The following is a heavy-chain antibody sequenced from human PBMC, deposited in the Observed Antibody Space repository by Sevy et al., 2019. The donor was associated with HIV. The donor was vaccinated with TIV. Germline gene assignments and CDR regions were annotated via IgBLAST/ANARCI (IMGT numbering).Heavy chain of an antibody. Sequence: GGSLRLSCAASGFTVSNNYMSWVRQAPGKGLQWVSVIYSGDSTYYADSVKGRFTISRDNSTNTLYLQMNSLRAEDTAVYYCARLSVYYYDSSGYYTTGNAFDIWGQGTMVTVSS. J-gene: IGHJ3*02. D-gene: IGHD3-22*01. CDR3: ARLSVYYYDSSGYYTTGNAFDI. CDR2: IYSGDST. CDR1: GFTVSNNY. V-gene: IGHV3-53*01.